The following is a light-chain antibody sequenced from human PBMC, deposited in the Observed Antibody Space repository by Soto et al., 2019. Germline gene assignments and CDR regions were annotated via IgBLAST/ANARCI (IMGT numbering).Light chain of an antibody. V-gene: IGKV3-20*01. J-gene: IGKJ1*01. CDR2: GVS. CDR1: QSVTGSY. CDR3: QQYSGSPWT. Sequence: EIVLTQSPGTLSLSPGERATLSCRASQSVTGSYLAWYQQKPGQAPSLLIFGVSTRATGIPDRFSGSESGTDFTLTISRLEPEDCAVYYCQQYSGSPWTFGQGTKVEIK.